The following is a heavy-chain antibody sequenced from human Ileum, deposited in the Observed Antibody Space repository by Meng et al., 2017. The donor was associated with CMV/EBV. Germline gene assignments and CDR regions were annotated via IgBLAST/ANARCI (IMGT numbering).Heavy chain of an antibody. CDR1: GFTFSSYW. CDR2: INEDGSAK. V-gene: IGHV3-7*01. Sequence: GESLKISCAASGFTFSSYWMHWVRQAPGKGLEWVANINEDGSAKHYVDSVKGRFTISRDNTKNSLFLQMNTLRVEDTAVYYCARPPARMLDYWGQGELVTVSS. J-gene: IGHJ4*02. D-gene: IGHD2-2*01. CDR3: ARPPARMLDY.